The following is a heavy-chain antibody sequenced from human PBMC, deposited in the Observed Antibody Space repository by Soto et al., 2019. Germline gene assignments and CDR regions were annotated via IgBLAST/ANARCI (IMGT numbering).Heavy chain of an antibody. Sequence: SETLSLTCTVSGGSISSYYWSWIRQPPGKGLEWIGSIYYSGRTNYNPSYKSRVTISVDTSKNQSSQKLSSVTAAETAVYDCARGCIVGATFCNYYGMDVWGQGTTVTVSS. CDR1: GGSISSYY. CDR2: IYYSGRT. V-gene: IGHV4-59*01. CDR3: ARGCIVGATFCNYYGMDV. D-gene: IGHD1-26*01. J-gene: IGHJ6*02.